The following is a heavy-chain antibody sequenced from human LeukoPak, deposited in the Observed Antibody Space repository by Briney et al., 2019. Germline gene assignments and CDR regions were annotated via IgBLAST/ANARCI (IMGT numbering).Heavy chain of an antibody. J-gene: IGHJ4*02. Sequence: ASVKVSCKASGYTFTSYYMHWVRQAPGQGLEWVGRIIPIYNPVDYTQRFQGRVTITADESTNTVYLELSSLRYDDTAEYYCAREPLGCGGDCHFDYWGQGTLVTVSS. V-gene: IGHV1-69*13. CDR1: GYTFTSYY. CDR3: AREPLGCGGDCHFDY. CDR2: IIPIYNPV. D-gene: IGHD2-21*02.